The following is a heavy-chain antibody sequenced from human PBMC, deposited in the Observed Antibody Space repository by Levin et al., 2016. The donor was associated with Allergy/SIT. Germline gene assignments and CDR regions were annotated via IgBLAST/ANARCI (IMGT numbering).Heavy chain of an antibody. D-gene: IGHD3-16*01. V-gene: IGHV2-5*01. J-gene: IGHJ5*02. CDR2: IYWNDDK. CDR3: AHAHRPLGWFDP. Sequence: WIRQPPGKALEWLALIYWNDDKRYSPSLKSRLTITKDTSKNQVVLTMTNMDPVDTATYYCAHAHRPLGWFDPWGQGTLVTVSS.